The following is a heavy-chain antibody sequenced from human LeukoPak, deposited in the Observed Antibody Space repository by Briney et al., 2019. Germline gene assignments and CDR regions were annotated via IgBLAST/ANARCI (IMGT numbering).Heavy chain of an antibody. D-gene: IGHD5-18*01. CDR2: ISSSGSTI. J-gene: IGHJ4*02. V-gene: IGHV3-11*01. Sequence: PGGSLRLSCAASGFTFSDYYMSWIRQAPGKGLEWVSYISSSGSTIYYADSVKGRFTISRDNAKNSLYLQMNSLRAEDTAVYYCARANRANTPTAPLDYWGQGTLVTVSS. CDR3: ARANRANTPTAPLDY. CDR1: GFTFSDYY.